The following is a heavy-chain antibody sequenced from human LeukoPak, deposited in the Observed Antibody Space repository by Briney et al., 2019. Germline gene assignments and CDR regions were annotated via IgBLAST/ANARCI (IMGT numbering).Heavy chain of an antibody. J-gene: IGHJ2*01. CDR1: GYSFTSYW. CDR2: IDPSDSYT. V-gene: IGHV5-10-1*01. D-gene: IGHD6-13*01. CDR3: ARRVSRTYWYFDL. Sequence: GESLRISSKGSGYSFTSYWISWVRQMPGKGLEWMGRIDPSDSYTNYSPSFQGHVTISADKFISTAYLQWSSLKASDTAMYYCARRVSRTYWYFDLWGRGTLVTVSS.